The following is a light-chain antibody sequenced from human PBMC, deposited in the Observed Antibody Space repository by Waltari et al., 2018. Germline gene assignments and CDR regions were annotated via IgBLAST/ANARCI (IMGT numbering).Light chain of an antibody. CDR3: HVWDSYSDHAV. V-gene: IGLV3-21*04. CDR2: YDS. Sequence: SYVLTQPPSVSVAPGKTATITCGGNNIGSKSVHWYQQKPGQAPVLVMYYDSDRPSGTPAAFSGSNSGNTATLTISRVEAGDEADYYCHVWDSYSDHAVFGGGTQLTVL. J-gene: IGLJ7*01. CDR1: NIGSKS.